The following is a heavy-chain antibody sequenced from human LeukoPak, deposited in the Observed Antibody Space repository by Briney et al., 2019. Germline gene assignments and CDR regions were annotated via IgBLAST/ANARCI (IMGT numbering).Heavy chain of an antibody. CDR3: AKSHIAGAWYIGS. J-gene: IGHJ4*02. Sequence: PGGSLRLSCVASGFTFSSYCMSWVRQAPGKGLEWVANIQDGSDKYYVDSVKGRFTISRDNSKNSLYLQMISLRVDDTAVYYCAKSHIAGAWYIGSWGQGTLVTVSS. D-gene: IGHD2-21*01. CDR1: GFTFSSYC. CDR2: IQDGSDK. V-gene: IGHV3-7*05.